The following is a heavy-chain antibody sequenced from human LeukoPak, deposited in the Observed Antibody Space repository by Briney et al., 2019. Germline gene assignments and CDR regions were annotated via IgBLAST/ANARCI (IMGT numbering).Heavy chain of an antibody. V-gene: IGHV3-43*01. CDR3: AKEGDYYYFDY. CDR1: GFTFDDYT. CDR2: ITWDGGST. D-gene: IGHD4-17*01. J-gene: IGHJ4*02. Sequence: GGSLRLSCAASGFTFDDYTMHWVRQAPGKGLEWVSLITWDGGSTYYADSVKGRFTISRDNSKNSLYLQMNSLRTEDTAVYYCAKEGDYYYFDYWGQGTLVTVSS.